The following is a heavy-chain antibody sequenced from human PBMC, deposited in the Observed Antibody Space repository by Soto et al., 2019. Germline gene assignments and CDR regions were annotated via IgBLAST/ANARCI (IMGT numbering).Heavy chain of an antibody. J-gene: IGHJ5*02. V-gene: IGHV4-59*12. D-gene: IGHD2-15*01. CDR3: ARGIVVVVAARLGGWFDP. Sequence: SETLSLTCTVSGGSISSYYWSWIRQPPGKGLEWIGYIYHTGSTNYNPSLKSRVTISVDKSKNQFSLKLSSVTAADTAVYYCARGIVVVVAARLGGWFDPWGQGTLVTVSS. CDR1: GGSISSYY. CDR2: IYHTGST.